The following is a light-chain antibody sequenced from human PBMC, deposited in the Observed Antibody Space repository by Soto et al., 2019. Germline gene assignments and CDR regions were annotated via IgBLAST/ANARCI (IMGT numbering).Light chain of an antibody. Sequence: QSALTQPPSASGSPGQSVTISCTGTSSDVGAYDYVSWYQQHPGKAPKLMIYEINKRPSGVPDRFSGSKSGNTAPLTVSGLQAEDEADYYCSSFAGSNNFPYVFGTGTKVTV. V-gene: IGLV2-8*01. CDR1: SSDVGAYDY. CDR3: SSFAGSNNFPYV. J-gene: IGLJ1*01. CDR2: EIN.